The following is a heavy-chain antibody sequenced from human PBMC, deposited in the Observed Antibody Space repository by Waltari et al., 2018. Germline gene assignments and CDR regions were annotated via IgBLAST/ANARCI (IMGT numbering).Heavy chain of an antibody. CDR3: ARDDRSSSCPLAPL. CDR1: GGTFSSYT. D-gene: IGHD6-13*01. CDR2: IIPILGIA. V-gene: IGHV1-69*08. J-gene: IGHJ4*02. Sequence: QVQLVQSGAEVKKPGSSVKVSCKASGGTFSSYTISWVRQAPGQGLEWMGRIIPILGIANYAQKFQGRVTITADKSTSTAYMELSSLRSEDTAVYYCARDDRSSSCPLAPLWGQGTLVTVSS.